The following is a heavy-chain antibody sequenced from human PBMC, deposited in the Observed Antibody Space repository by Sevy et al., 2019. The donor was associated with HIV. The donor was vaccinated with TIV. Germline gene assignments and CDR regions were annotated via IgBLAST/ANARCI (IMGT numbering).Heavy chain of an antibody. CDR3: ATLDFWSDYPLYGMDV. J-gene: IGHJ6*02. Sequence: ASVKVSCMVSGYTLSKLSMHWVRQAPGKWPEWMGGFDPEDGETIYAQKFQGRVTMTEDTSTDTAYMELSSLRSEDTAVYYCATLDFWSDYPLYGMDVWGQGTTVTVSS. D-gene: IGHD3-3*01. V-gene: IGHV1-24*01. CDR2: FDPEDGET. CDR1: GYTLSKLS.